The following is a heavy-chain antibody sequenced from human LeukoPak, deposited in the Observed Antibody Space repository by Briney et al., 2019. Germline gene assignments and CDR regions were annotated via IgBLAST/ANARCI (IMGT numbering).Heavy chain of an antibody. Sequence: KASETLSLTCTVSGGSISSYYWSWIRQPPGKGLEWIGYIYDSGSSNYNPPLKSRVTMSVDTSKNQFSLKLSSVTAADTAVYHCARAYRQSHDYWGQGTLVTVSS. CDR3: ARAYRQSHDY. D-gene: IGHD2-21*01. J-gene: IGHJ4*02. CDR1: GGSISSYY. V-gene: IGHV4-59*01. CDR2: IYDSGSS.